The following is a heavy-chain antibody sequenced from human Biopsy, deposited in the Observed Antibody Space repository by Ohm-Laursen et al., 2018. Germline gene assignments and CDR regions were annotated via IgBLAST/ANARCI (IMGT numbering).Heavy chain of an antibody. D-gene: IGHD4-17*01. Sequence: SLRLSCAASGFTFSRYWIHWVRQAPGKGLDWVSSIDSSAASTFYADSVKGRFTISRDNSKNTLFLQMNSLRAADTAIYYCASDLNGDPSAFDYWGQGTTVTVSS. V-gene: IGHV3-23*01. J-gene: IGHJ4*02. CDR1: GFTFSRYW. CDR2: IDSSAAST. CDR3: ASDLNGDPSAFDY.